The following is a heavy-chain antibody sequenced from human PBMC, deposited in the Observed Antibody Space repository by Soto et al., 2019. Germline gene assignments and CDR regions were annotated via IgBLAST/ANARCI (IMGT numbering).Heavy chain of an antibody. Sequence: QMQLVQSGAEVKKPGSSVKVSCKASGGTLTNFINYTINWVRQAPGQGLEWMGGIVPNIGTVNYAQKFQGRVTITADKSTGTAYMELSSLRSEDTALYYCARRATGGFLRYFDNWGQGTLVTVAS. CDR1: GGTLTNFINYT. D-gene: IGHD2-8*02. CDR2: IVPNIGTV. V-gene: IGHV1-69*06. J-gene: IGHJ4*02. CDR3: ARRATGGFLRYFDN.